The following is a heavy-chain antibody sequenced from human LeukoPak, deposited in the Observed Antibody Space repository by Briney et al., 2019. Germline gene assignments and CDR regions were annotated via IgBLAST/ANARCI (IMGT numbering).Heavy chain of an antibody. D-gene: IGHD3-10*01. V-gene: IGHV1-69*01. CDR1: GGTFSSYA. CDR3: AREATMVRGVLNWFDP. J-gene: IGHJ5*02. CDR2: IIPIFGTA. Sequence: SVKVSCKASGGTFSSYAISWVRQAPGQGLEWMGGIIPIFGTANYAQKFQGRVTITADESTSAAYMELSSLRSEDTAVYYCAREATMVRGVLNWFDPWGQGTLVTVSS.